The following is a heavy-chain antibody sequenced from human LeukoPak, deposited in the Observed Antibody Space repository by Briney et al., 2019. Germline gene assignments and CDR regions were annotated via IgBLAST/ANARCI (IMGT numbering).Heavy chain of an antibody. CDR1: GGSFSGYY. Sequence: SETLSLTCAVYGGSFSGYYWSWIRQPPGKGLEWIGEINHSGSTNYNPSLKSRVTISVDTSKNQFSLKLSSVTAADTAVYYCARPQGFRIAARQKGWFDPWGQGTLVTVSS. CDR2: INHSGST. CDR3: ARPQGFRIAARQKGWFDP. V-gene: IGHV4-34*01. J-gene: IGHJ5*02. D-gene: IGHD6-6*01.